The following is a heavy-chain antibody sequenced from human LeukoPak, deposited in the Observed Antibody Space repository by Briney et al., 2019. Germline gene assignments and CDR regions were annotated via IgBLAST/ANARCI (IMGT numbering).Heavy chain of an antibody. CDR1: GYTFTGYY. Sequence: GASVKVSCKASGYTFTGYYMHWVRQAPGQGLEWMGWINPNSGGTNYAQKFQGRVTMTRDTSISTAYMELSRLRSDDTAVYYCASIGGYCSGGSCYPLGMDVWGQGTTVTVS. CDR3: ASIGGYCSGGSCYPLGMDV. D-gene: IGHD2-15*01. CDR2: INPNSGGT. V-gene: IGHV1-2*02. J-gene: IGHJ6*02.